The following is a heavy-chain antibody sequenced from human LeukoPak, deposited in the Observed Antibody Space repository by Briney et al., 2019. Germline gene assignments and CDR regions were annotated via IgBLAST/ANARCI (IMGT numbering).Heavy chain of an antibody. D-gene: IGHD1-7*01. CDR1: GFTFSSYA. CDR3: ARDGEAFGWNYAFDY. J-gene: IGHJ4*02. V-gene: IGHV3-30*04. Sequence: GRSLRLSCAASGFTFSSYAMHWVRQAPGKGLEWVAVISYDGSNKYYADSVKGRFTISRDNARNSLYLQMNSLRAEDTAVYFCARDGEAFGWNYAFDYWGQGTLVTVSS. CDR2: ISYDGSNK.